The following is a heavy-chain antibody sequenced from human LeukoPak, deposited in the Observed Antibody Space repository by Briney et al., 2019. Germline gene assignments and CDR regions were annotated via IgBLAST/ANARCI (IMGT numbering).Heavy chain of an antibody. Sequence: SQTLSLTCTVSGASVSSGGYYWSWIRQHPGKGLEWIGSTYYSGRTYYNPSLKSRVTTSIDTSKNQFSLKLSSVTAADTAVYYCARVGTPGYSGYDHWGQGTLVTVSS. D-gene: IGHD5-12*01. CDR2: TYYSGRT. CDR1: GASVSSGGYY. CDR3: ARVGTPGYSGYDH. J-gene: IGHJ4*02. V-gene: IGHV4-31*03.